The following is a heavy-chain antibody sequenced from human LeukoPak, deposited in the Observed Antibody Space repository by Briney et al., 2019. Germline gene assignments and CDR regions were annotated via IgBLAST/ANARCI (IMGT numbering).Heavy chain of an antibody. CDR3: ARDGIQSIDY. CDR1: GFTFRTYG. CDR2: IWGDGSNQ. Sequence: GRALRLSCATSGFTFRTYGMHWVRQAPGKGLEWVAFIWGDGSNQYYADSVRGRFTISRDNSKNSLYLEMNSLRAEDTAVYYCARDGIQSIDYWGQGTLVTVFS. D-gene: IGHD3-3*02. V-gene: IGHV3-33*01. J-gene: IGHJ4*02.